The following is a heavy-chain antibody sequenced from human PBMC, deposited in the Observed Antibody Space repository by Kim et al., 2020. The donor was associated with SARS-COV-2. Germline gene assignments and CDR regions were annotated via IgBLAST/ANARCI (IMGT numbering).Heavy chain of an antibody. CDR1: GYTFSNYA. Sequence: ASVKVSCKASGYTFSNYAMHWVRQAPGQRLEWMGWINAGSGNTEYSQKFQGRLIITRDTSASTAYMELSSLRSEDTAVYYCARGGAVLRCLEWLLSYFD. CDR3: ARGGAVLRCLEWLLSYFD. J-gene: IGHJ4*01. V-gene: IGHV1-3*01. CDR2: INAGSGNT. D-gene: IGHD3-3*01.